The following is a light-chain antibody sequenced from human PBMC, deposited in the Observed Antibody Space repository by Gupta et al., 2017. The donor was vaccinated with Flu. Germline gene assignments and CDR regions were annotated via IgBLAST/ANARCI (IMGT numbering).Light chain of an antibody. J-gene: IGLJ3*02. Sequence: QPVVTHPSSASPSLGSSVKLTCTLSSGHNNYIIAWHQEQPGKGPRYLRKGEGSGSYNKGGGVPDRFSGYRSGADRYLNISNLQSEDEADYYCETWDGNTGVFGGGTKLTVL. CDR2: GEGSGSY. CDR1: SGHNNYI. CDR3: ETWDGNTGV. V-gene: IGLV4-60*03.